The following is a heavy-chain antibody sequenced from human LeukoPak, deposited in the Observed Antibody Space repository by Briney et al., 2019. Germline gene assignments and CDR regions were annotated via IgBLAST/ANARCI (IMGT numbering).Heavy chain of an antibody. CDR3: ARHGDYYGSGVDY. CDR2: IYYSGST. V-gene: IGHV4-59*08. Sequence: PSETLSLTCTVSGGSISSYYWSWIRQPPGKGLEWIGYIYYSGSTDYNPSLKSRVTISVDTSKNQFSLKLSSVTAADTAVYYCARHGDYYGSGVDYWGQGTLVTVSS. D-gene: IGHD3-10*01. J-gene: IGHJ4*02. CDR1: GGSISSYY.